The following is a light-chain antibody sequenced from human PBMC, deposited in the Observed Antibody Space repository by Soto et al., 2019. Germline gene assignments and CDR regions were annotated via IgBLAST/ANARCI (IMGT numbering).Light chain of an antibody. Sequence: IQFTHTPSSLSAAVGDRVTITCRASQGISSYLAWYQQKPGKAPKLLIYAASTLQSGVPSRSSGSGSGTDFTLTISSLQPEDFATYYCQQLNSYRITFGQGTRLEIK. J-gene: IGKJ5*01. CDR1: QGISSY. V-gene: IGKV1-9*01. CDR2: AAS. CDR3: QQLNSYRIT.